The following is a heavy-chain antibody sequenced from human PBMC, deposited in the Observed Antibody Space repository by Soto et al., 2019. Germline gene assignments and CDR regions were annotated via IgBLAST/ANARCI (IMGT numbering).Heavy chain of an antibody. Sequence: EVQLVESGGGLVQPGGSLRLSCAASGFTVSSNYMSWVRQAPGKGLEGVSVIYSGGSTYYADSVKGRFTISRHNSKNTLYLQVNSLRAEDTAVYYGARATGDYTSEFDYWGQGTLVTVSS. CDR3: ARATGDYTSEFDY. D-gene: IGHD4-17*01. CDR1: GFTVSSNY. V-gene: IGHV3-53*04. CDR2: IYSGGST. J-gene: IGHJ4*02.